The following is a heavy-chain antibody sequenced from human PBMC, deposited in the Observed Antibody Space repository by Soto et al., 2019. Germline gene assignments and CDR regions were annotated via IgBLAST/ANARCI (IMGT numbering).Heavy chain of an antibody. V-gene: IGHV3-66*01. CDR3: SRDDVYCSGGSCYGVPMEV. CDR2: IQSGGST. Sequence: EVQLVESGGDLVQPGGSLRLSCAASGFTVSSHYMNWVRQAPGKGLEWVSLIQSGGSTFYADSVKGRLSISRDNSKNPLFLQVNSLRVEDTAMYYCSRDDVYCSGGSCYGVPMEVWGRGATVTVSS. D-gene: IGHD2-15*01. CDR1: GFTVSSHY. J-gene: IGHJ6*03.